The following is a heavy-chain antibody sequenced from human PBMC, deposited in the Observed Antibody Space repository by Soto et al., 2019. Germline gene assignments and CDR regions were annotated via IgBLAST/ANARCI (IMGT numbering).Heavy chain of an antibody. D-gene: IGHD5-18*01. CDR2: IDPSDSYT. V-gene: IGHV5-10-1*03. Sequence: EVQLVQSGAEVKKPGESLRISCKGSGYSLTSYWISWVRQMPGKGLEWMGRIDPSDSYTNYSPSFQGHVTISADKSISTAYLQWSSLKASDTAMYYCARGAYSYGYPYYYYGMDVWGQGTTVTVSS. CDR1: GYSLTSYW. CDR3: ARGAYSYGYPYYYYGMDV. J-gene: IGHJ6*02.